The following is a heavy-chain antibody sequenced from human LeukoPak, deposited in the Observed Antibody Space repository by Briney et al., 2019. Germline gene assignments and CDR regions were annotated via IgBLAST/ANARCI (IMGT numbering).Heavy chain of an antibody. V-gene: IGHV3-20*04. CDR2: INWNGGST. D-gene: IGHD1-26*01. CDR1: GFTFEDYA. Sequence: GGSLRLSCSASGFTFEDYAMSWVRQAPGKGLEWVSGINWNGGSTGYADSVKGRFIISRDNAKNSLYLQMNSLRAEDTALYYCARGWESWFDPWGQGTLVTVSS. CDR3: ARGWESWFDP. J-gene: IGHJ5*02.